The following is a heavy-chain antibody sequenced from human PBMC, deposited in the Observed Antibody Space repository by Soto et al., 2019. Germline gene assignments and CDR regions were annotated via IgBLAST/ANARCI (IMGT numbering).Heavy chain of an antibody. CDR1: GDSVSSNSAA. Sequence: PSQTLSLTCAISGDSVSSNSAAWNWIRQSPSRGLEWLGRTYYRSKWYNDYAVSVKSRITINPDTSKNQFSLQLNSVTPEDTAVYYCARDFRVVVPAAPSNWFDPWGQGTLVTSPQ. CDR3: ARDFRVVVPAAPSNWFDP. CDR2: TYYRSKWYN. D-gene: IGHD2-2*01. J-gene: IGHJ5*02. V-gene: IGHV6-1*01.